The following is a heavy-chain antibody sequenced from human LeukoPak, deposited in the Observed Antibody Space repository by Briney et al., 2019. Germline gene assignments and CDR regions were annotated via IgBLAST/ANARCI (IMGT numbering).Heavy chain of an antibody. D-gene: IGHD2-21*01. CDR2: ISDNGELT. CDR1: GFTFNTHA. Sequence: PGGSLRLSCAASGFTFNTHALSWVRQAPGKGLEWVAAISDNGELTYSADSVRGRFAISRDNSKNTVFLQMSRLRAEDTALYYYEKEGLWFGYSFGDWGQGTLVTVSS. CDR3: EKEGLWFGYSFGD. J-gene: IGHJ4*02. V-gene: IGHV3-23*01.